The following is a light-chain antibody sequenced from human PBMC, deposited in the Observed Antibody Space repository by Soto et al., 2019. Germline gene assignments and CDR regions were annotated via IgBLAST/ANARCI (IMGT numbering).Light chain of an antibody. Sequence: DVVMTQSPLSLPVTLGQPASISCRSSQSLVYRDGNTYLYWFQQRPGQSPRRLIYWVSNRDSGVPDRFRGSGSGTDFTLRISRVEAEDVGVYYCMQSAYWPHTFGQGNKLEIK. V-gene: IGKV2-30*01. CDR3: MQSAYWPHT. J-gene: IGKJ2*01. CDR1: QSLVYRDGNTY. CDR2: WVS.